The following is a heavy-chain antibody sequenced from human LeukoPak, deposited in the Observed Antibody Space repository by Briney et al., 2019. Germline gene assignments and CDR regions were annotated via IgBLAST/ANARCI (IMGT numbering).Heavy chain of an antibody. J-gene: IGHJ4*02. Sequence: GGSLRLSCAASGFTFSNAWMSWVRQAPGKGLEWVGRIKSKTDGGTTDYAAPVKGRFTISRDDSKNTLYLQMNSLKTEDTAVYYCTTDLSSVWPFDYWGQGTLVTVSS. CDR1: GFTFSNAW. D-gene: IGHD5/OR15-5a*01. CDR3: TTDLSSVWPFDY. V-gene: IGHV3-15*01. CDR2: IKSKTDGGTT.